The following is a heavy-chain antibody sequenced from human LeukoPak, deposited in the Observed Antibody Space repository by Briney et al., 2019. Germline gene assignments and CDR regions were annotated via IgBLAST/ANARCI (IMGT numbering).Heavy chain of an antibody. V-gene: IGHV3-23*01. CDR2: IGTSAAAT. Sequence: GGSLRLSCTAAGFTFSSYGMTWVRQAPGRGLEWVSSIGTSAAATFYADSVKGRFSISRDNSKNTLYLQMNSLRAEDTAVYYCAKNRPAVRGDDRPWGQGSLVTVSS. D-gene: IGHD3-10*01. J-gene: IGHJ4*02. CDR1: GFTFSSYG. CDR3: AKNRPAVRGDDRP.